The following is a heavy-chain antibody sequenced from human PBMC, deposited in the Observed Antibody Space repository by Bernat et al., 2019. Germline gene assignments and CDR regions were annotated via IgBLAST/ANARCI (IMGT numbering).Heavy chain of an antibody. J-gene: IGHJ4*03. CDR2: IIPILGIA. D-gene: IGHD2-15*01. CDR1: NFSSYT. CDR3: ARNDEPSPYCRGGSCLGY. Sequence: NFSSYTISWVRQAPGQGLEWMGRIIPILGIANYAQKFQGRVTITADKSTSTAYMELSSLRSEHTAVYYCARNDEPSPYCRGGSCLGYWG. V-gene: IGHV1-69*02.